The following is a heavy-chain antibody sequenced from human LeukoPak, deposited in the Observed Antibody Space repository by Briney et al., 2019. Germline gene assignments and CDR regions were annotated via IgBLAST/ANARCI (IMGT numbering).Heavy chain of an antibody. CDR1: GYAFTIYD. Sequence: ASVKVSCKASGYAFTIYDINWVRQATGQGLEWMGWMNPNSGNTGYAQKFQGRVTMTRNTSISTAYMELSSLRSEDTAVYYCARSQRRDGYNYYWGQGTLVTVSS. D-gene: IGHD5-24*01. CDR2: MNPNSGNT. J-gene: IGHJ4*02. V-gene: IGHV1-8*01. CDR3: ARSQRRDGYNYY.